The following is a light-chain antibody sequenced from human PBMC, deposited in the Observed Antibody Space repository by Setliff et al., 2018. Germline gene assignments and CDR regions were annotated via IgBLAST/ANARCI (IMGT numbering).Light chain of an antibody. CDR1: FGAYGSAY. CDR2: DVN. Sequence: QSALAQPASVSGSPEQSITISCTGKFGAYGSAYVSWYQQHPDKAPKLIIYDVNNRPSGISHRFSGSNSANTASLTISGLQAEDEAEYFCASKTGPGTYVFGTGTKVTVL. CDR3: ASKTGPGTYV. V-gene: IGLV2-14*03. J-gene: IGLJ1*01.